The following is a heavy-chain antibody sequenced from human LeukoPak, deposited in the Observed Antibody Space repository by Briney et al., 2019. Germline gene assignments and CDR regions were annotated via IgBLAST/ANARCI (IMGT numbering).Heavy chain of an antibody. CDR1: GGTFSSYA. Sequence: EASVNVSCKASGGTFSSYAISWVRQAPGQGLEWMGGIIPIFGTANYAQKFQGRVTITADESTSTAYMELSSLRSEDTAVYYCARAVAGGNFDYWGQGTLVTVSS. V-gene: IGHV1-69*01. CDR2: IIPIFGTA. CDR3: ARAVAGGNFDY. J-gene: IGHJ4*02. D-gene: IGHD6-19*01.